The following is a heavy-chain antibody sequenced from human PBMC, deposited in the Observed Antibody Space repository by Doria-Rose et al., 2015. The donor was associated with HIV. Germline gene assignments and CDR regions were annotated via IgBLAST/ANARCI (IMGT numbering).Heavy chain of an antibody. CDR2: ISWNSDSI. D-gene: IGHD2-21*02. J-gene: IGHJ3*02. Sequence: VQLVQSGGGLLQPGRALRLSCAASGFRFDDYAMHWVRQTPGKGLEWVAGISWNSDSIDYADSVKCRFTISRDNAKNCLYLQMNSLRAEDTALYYCTKRRGVTDIDPFDIWGQGTMVIVSS. V-gene: IGHV3-9*01. CDR3: TKRRGVTDIDPFDI. CDR1: GFRFDDYA.